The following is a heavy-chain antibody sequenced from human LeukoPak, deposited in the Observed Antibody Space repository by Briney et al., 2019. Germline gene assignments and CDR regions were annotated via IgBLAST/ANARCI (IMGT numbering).Heavy chain of an antibody. D-gene: IGHD6-13*01. V-gene: IGHV4-61*01. CDR3: ARDRSSSSGDYFDY. J-gene: IGHJ4*02. CDR2: IYYSGST. Sequence: PSETLSLTCTVSGGSISSNTYYWNWIRQPPGKGLEWIAYIYYSGSTNYNPSLRSRVTISLDTSKNQFSLKLSSVTAADTAVYYCARDRSSSSGDYFDYWGQGTLVTVSS. CDR1: GGSISSNTYY.